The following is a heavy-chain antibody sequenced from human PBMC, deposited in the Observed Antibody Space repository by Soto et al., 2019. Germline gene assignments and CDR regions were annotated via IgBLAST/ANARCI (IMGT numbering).Heavy chain of an antibody. Sequence: GSGPTLVNPTQTLTLTCTFSGFSLSTSGVGVGWIRQPPGKALEWLALVYWDDDKRYSPSLKNRVTFTKDASKNQVVITMTDMDPVDTATYYCAHTYSNAKQVWFDPWGQGILVTVSS. J-gene: IGHJ5*02. CDR3: AHTYSNAKQVWFDP. V-gene: IGHV2-5*02. CDR1: GFSLSTSGVG. CDR2: VYWDDDK. D-gene: IGHD4-4*01.